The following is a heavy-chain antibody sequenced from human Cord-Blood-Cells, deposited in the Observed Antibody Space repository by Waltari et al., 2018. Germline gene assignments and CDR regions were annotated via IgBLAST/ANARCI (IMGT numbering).Heavy chain of an antibody. CDR1: GGTFSSSA. V-gene: IGHV1-69*01. CDR2: IIPIFGTA. Sequence: QVQLVQSGAAVKKLGSSVKVSWKASGGTFSSSAIRWVRRAPGQGLEWMGGIIPIFGTANYAQKFQGRVTITADESTSTAYMELSSLRSEDTAVYYCARVTARGHYYYYYMDVWGKGTTVTVSS. D-gene: IGHD6-6*01. J-gene: IGHJ6*03. CDR3: ARVTARGHYYYYYMDV.